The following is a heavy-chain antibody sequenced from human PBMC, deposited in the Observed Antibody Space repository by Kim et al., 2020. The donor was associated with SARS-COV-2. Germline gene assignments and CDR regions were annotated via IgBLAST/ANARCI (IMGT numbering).Heavy chain of an antibody. Sequence: ASVKVSCKASGYTFTGYYMHWVRQAPGQGLEWMGRINPNSGGTNYAQKFQGRVTMTRDTSISTAYMELSRLRSDDTAVYYCARDWSRSRDGYNWGYWGQGTLVTVSS. D-gene: IGHD1-1*01. J-gene: IGHJ4*02. CDR3: ARDWSRSRDGYNWGY. CDR2: INPNSGGT. V-gene: IGHV1-2*06. CDR1: GYTFTGYY.